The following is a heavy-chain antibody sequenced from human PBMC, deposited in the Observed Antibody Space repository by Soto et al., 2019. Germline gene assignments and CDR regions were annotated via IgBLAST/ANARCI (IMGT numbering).Heavy chain of an antibody. V-gene: IGHV1-18*01. CDR1: GYAFTTYG. CDR2: ISAHNGNT. Sequence: QVHLVQSGAEVKKPGASVKVSCKGSGYAFTTYGITWVRQAPGQGHEWMGWISAHNGNTNYAQKLQGRVTVTRDTSTSTAYMELRSLRSDDTAVYYYARGRYGDYWGQGALVTVSS. J-gene: IGHJ4*02. D-gene: IGHD1-1*01. CDR3: ARGRYGDY.